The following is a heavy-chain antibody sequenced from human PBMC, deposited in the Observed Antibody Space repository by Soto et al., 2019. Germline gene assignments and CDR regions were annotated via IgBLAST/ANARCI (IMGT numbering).Heavy chain of an antibody. Sequence: QVQLVQSGTEVKKPGSSVKVSCKDSGGTFRNYTINWVRQAPGQGLEWMGSIFPLTDIPDYAQNFQARLTISADKFTSTAYMELSSLTSDDTAMYFCARGPLVVLNYFESWGQGTLVTVSS. CDR2: IFPLTDIP. J-gene: IGHJ4*02. CDR3: ARGPLVVLNYFES. V-gene: IGHV1-69*02. CDR1: GGTFRNYT.